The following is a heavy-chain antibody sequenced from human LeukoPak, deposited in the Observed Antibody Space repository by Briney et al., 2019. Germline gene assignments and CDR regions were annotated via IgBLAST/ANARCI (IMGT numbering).Heavy chain of an antibody. Sequence: SETLSLTCTVSGYSISSGYYWGWIRPPPGKGLEWIGSIYHSGSTYYNPSLKSRVTISVDTSKNQFSLKLSSVTAADTAVYYCARSSYYYYMDVWGEGTTVTVSS. V-gene: IGHV4-38-2*02. J-gene: IGHJ6*03. CDR3: ARSSYYYYMDV. CDR2: IYHSGST. CDR1: GYSISSGYY.